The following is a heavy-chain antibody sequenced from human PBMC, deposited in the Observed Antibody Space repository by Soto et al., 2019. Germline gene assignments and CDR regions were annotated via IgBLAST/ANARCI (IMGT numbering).Heavy chain of an antibody. Sequence: LRLSCAASGFAFSSYAMSWVRRAPGKGLEWVSTISGSGGRTFYADTVKGRFTISRDNYKNTLYLQTNSLRAEDTAVYYCAKPIVGADPFDYWGQGTLVTVSS. D-gene: IGHD1-26*01. CDR3: AKPIVGADPFDY. J-gene: IGHJ4*02. CDR2: ISGSGGRT. CDR1: GFAFSSYA. V-gene: IGHV3-23*01.